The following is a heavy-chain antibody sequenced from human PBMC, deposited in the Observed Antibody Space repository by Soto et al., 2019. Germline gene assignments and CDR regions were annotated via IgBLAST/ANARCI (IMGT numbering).Heavy chain of an antibody. V-gene: IGHV6-1*01. J-gene: IGHJ6*02. CDR1: GDSVSSNGSC. D-gene: IGHD2-15*01. Sequence: SQTLSLTCVISGDSVSSNGSCWNWIRQSPSRVLQWLGRIYYRSKWFHDYAASVESRMAINPDTSRNQFSLQLNYVTPEDTAVYYCARVHCSAGTCLDGLDLWGQGTTVTL. CDR3: ARVHCSAGTCLDGLDL. CDR2: IYYRSKWFH.